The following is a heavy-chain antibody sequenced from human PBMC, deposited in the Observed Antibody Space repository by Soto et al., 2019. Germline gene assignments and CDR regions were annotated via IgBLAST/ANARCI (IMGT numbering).Heavy chain of an antibody. V-gene: IGHV1-18*01. D-gene: IGHD2-21*01. CDR3: AREGPPYCGGDCYSAY. Sequence: VPVSCKAYGYTFTIYGISWVGQARGLGLEGMGWISAYNGNTNYAQKLQGRVTMTTDTSTSTAYMELRSLRSDDTAVYSCAREGPPYCGGDCYSAYWGQGTLVTVSS. J-gene: IGHJ4*02. CDR2: ISAYNGNT. CDR1: GYTFTIYG.